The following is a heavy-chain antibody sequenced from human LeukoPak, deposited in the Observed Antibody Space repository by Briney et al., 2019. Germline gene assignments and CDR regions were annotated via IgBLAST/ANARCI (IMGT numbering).Heavy chain of an antibody. CDR1: GFTFSSYG. V-gene: IGHV3-23*01. CDR2: ISGSGGST. D-gene: IGHD3-9*01. CDR3: AKDRSDILTGYYDY. Sequence: GGSLRLSCAASGFTFSSYGMSWVRQAPGKGLEWVSAISGSGGSTYYADSVKGRFTISRDNSKNTLYLQMNGLRAEDTAVYYCAKDRSDILTGYYDYWGQGTLVTVSS. J-gene: IGHJ4*02.